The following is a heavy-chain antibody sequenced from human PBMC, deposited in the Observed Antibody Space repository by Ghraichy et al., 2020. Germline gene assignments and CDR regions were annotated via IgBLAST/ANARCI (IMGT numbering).Heavy chain of an antibody. V-gene: IGHV3-7*03. J-gene: IGHJ4*02. Sequence: GGSLRLSCAASGFTFSSSWMTWVRQAPGKGLEWVANIKEDGSEIHYVDSVKGRFAISRDNAKNSLFLQMNSLRADDTAVYYCAKIYASGSYYRWFAYWGQGTLDTFSS. CDR1: GFTFSSSW. D-gene: IGHD3-10*01. CDR3: AKIYASGSYYRWFAY. CDR2: IKEDGSEI.